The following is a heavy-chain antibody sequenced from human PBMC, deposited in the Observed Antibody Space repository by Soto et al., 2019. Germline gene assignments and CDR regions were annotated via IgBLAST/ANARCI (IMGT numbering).Heavy chain of an antibody. CDR2: IYYSGST. J-gene: IGHJ4*02. CDR1: GGSISSSSYY. CDR3: ARYSNWNLNYFDY. V-gene: IGHV4-39*01. Sequence: SETLSLTCTVSGGSISSSSYYWGWIRQPPWKGLEWIGSIYYSGSTYYNPSLKSRVTISVDTSKNQFSLKLSSVTAADTAVYYCARYSNWNLNYFDYWGQGTLVTVS. D-gene: IGHD1-7*01.